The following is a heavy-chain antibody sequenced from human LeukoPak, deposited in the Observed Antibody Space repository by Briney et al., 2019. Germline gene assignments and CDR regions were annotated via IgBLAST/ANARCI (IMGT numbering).Heavy chain of an antibody. V-gene: IGHV3-9*01. CDR1: GFTFDDYA. CDR3: AKDPHYNTLSGYFDY. CDR2: ISWNSGYI. Sequence: GRSLRLTCAASGFTFDDYAMHWVRQGPGKGLEWVSGISWNSGYIGYADSVKGRFTISRDNAKNSLYLQMNSLTAEDTALYYCAKDPHYNTLSGYFDYWGQGTLVTVSS. D-gene: IGHD3-10*01. J-gene: IGHJ4*02.